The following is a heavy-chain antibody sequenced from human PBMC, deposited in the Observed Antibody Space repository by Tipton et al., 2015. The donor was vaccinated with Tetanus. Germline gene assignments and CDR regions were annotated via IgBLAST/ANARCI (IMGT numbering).Heavy chain of an antibody. CDR2: IFPGDSDI. V-gene: IGHV5-51*01. CDR3: ARVGGGSKWLFDY. D-gene: IGHD3-16*01. CDR1: GYTFNNYW. J-gene: IGHJ4*02. Sequence: QLVQSGAEVKKPGESLKISCKGFGYTFNNYWIGWVRQLPGKGLEWMGIIFPGDSDIRYSPSFQGRVTISADKSITTAYLQWSSLRASDTAMYYCARVGGGSKWLFDYWGQGTQITVSS.